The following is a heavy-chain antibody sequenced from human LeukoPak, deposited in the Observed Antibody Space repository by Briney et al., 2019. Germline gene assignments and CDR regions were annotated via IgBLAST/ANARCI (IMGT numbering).Heavy chain of an antibody. Sequence: SETLSLTCTVSGGSIRSYFWSWIRQPPGKGLEWIGYIYYSGNANYNPSLKSRVTISVDTSKNQFSLKLNSVTAADTAVYYCARHLGLGTNYYYGMDVWGQGTTVTVSS. V-gene: IGHV4-59*08. CDR3: ARHLGLGTNYYYGMDV. CDR2: IYYSGNA. CDR1: GGSIRSYF. D-gene: IGHD2-2*01. J-gene: IGHJ6*02.